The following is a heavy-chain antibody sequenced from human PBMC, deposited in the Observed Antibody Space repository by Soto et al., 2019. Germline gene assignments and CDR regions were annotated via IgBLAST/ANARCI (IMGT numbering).Heavy chain of an antibody. Sequence: GGSLRLSCAASGFTFDDYAMHWVRQAPGKGLEWVSGISWNSGSIGYADSVKGRFTISRDNAKNSLYLQMNSLRAEDTALYYCAKDTLGTYCSSTSCYTGGWFDPWGQGTLVTVSS. D-gene: IGHD2-2*02. CDR1: GFTFDDYA. CDR3: AKDTLGTYCSSTSCYTGGWFDP. CDR2: ISWNSGSI. V-gene: IGHV3-9*01. J-gene: IGHJ5*02.